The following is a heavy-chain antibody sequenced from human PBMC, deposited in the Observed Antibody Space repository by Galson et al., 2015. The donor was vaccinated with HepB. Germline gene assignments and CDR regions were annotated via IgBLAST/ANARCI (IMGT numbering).Heavy chain of an antibody. CDR2: VHSSGVT. Sequence: LSLTCSVSGASISNKNYYWVWIRQPPGKGLEWIGNVHSSGVTYYHPSLKSRVTISGDTAKDQFSLRVSSVTAADTAVYYCVRALGGSYFYGMDVWGQGTTVIVSS. CDR3: VRALGGSYFYGMDV. J-gene: IGHJ6*02. V-gene: IGHV4-39*01. CDR1: GASISNKNYY. D-gene: IGHD3-16*02.